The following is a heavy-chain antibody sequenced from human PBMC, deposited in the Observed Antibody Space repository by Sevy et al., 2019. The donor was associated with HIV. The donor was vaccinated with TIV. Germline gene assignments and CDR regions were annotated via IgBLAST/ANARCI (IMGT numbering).Heavy chain of an antibody. J-gene: IGHJ3*02. CDR2: INHSGST. CDR3: ARHCGGTSCSHAFDI. Sequence: SETLSLTCAVYGGSFSGYYWSWIRQPPGKGLEWIGEINHSGSTNYNPSLKSRVTISVDTSKNQFSLKLSSVTAADTAVYSCARHCGGTSCSHAFDIWGQGTMVTVSS. V-gene: IGHV4-34*01. CDR1: GGSFSGYY. D-gene: IGHD2-2*01.